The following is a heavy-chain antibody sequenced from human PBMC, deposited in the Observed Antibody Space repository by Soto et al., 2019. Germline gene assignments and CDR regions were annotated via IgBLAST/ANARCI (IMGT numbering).Heavy chain of an antibody. V-gene: IGHV1-18*01. J-gene: IGHJ1*01. CDR1: GYTFTSYG. Sequence: QVPLVQSGAEVKKPGASVKVSCKASGYTFTSYGISWVRQAPGQGLEWMGWISAYNGNTNYAQKLQGRVTVTTDTSTSTAYMELRSLRSDDTAVYYCARVPEYCSGGSCYPIVEYFQHWGQGTLVTVSS. D-gene: IGHD2-15*01. CDR3: ARVPEYCSGGSCYPIVEYFQH. CDR2: ISAYNGNT.